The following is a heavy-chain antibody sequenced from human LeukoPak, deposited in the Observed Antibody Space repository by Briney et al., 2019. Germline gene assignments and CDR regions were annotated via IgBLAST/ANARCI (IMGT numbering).Heavy chain of an antibody. Sequence: GGSLRLSCAASGFTFSSYWMHWVRQAPGKGLVWVSRINSDGRSTNYADSVKGRFTISRDNAKNTLYLQMNSLRAENTAVYYCARDQYSSGWYGFYYYRMDVWGQGTTVPVSS. J-gene: IGHJ6*01. CDR1: GFTFSSYW. V-gene: IGHV3-74*01. D-gene: IGHD6-19*01. CDR2: INSDGRST. CDR3: ARDQYSSGWYGFYYYRMDV.